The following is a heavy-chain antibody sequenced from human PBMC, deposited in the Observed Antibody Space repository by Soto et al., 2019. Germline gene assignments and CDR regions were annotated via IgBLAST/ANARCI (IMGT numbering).Heavy chain of an antibody. D-gene: IGHD2-2*01. CDR2: INYRGST. CDR3: ARGPGEVAAANYYYKYYGMDV. Sequence: PSETLSLTCTVSGGSISSYFWSWIQQSPGKGLEWLAYINYRGSTDYNPSLRSRVTISVDTSKNQFSLKLRSVTAADTAVYYCARGPGEVAAANYYYKYYGMDVWGQGTTVTVSS. J-gene: IGHJ6*02. V-gene: IGHV4-59*12. CDR1: GGSISSYF.